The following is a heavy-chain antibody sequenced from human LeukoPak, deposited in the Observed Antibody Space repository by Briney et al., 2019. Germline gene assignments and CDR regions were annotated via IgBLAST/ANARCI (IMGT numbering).Heavy chain of an antibody. Sequence: SETLSLTCTVSGGSISAYYWSWIRQPPGKGLEWIGSIYHSGSTYYNPSLKSRVTISVDTSKNQFSLKLSSVTAADTAVYYCARDSVFYDSSGYYSYFDYWGQGTLVTVSS. J-gene: IGHJ4*02. V-gene: IGHV4-38-2*02. CDR2: IYHSGST. CDR3: ARDSVFYDSSGYYSYFDY. D-gene: IGHD3-22*01. CDR1: GGSISAYY.